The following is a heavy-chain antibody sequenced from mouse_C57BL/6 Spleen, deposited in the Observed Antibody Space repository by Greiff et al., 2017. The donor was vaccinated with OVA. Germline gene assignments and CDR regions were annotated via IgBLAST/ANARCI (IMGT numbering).Heavy chain of an antibody. Sequence: VQLQQSGAELVRPGTSVKVSCKASGYAFTNYLIEWVKQRPGQGLEWIGVINPGSGGTNYNEKFKSKATLTADKSSSTAYMQLSSLTSEDSAVYFCARQAQATRGYFDYWGQGTTLTVSS. CDR1: GYAFTNYL. D-gene: IGHD3-2*02. CDR2: INPGSGGT. V-gene: IGHV1-54*01. CDR3: ARQAQATRGYFDY. J-gene: IGHJ2*01.